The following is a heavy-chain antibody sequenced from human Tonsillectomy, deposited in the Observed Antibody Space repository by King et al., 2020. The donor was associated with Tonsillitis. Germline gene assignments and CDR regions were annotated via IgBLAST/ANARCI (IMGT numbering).Heavy chain of an antibody. CDR3: ASTGVVVPA. CDR2: ISYARSNK. V-gene: IGHV3-30-3*01. J-gene: IGHJ5*02. Sequence: VQLVESGGGVVQPGRSLRLSCAASGFTFSSYAMHWVRQAPGKGLEWVAVISYARSNKYYSDSVKGRFTISRDNSKNTLYLQIDSLRAEDTAVYYCASTGVVVPAWGQGTLVTVSS. D-gene: IGHD2-2*01. CDR1: GFTFSSYA.